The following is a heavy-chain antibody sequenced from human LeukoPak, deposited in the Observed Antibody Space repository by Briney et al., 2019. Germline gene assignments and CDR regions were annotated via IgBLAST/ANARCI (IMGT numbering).Heavy chain of an antibody. CDR1: GFAFSSFG. J-gene: IGHJ4*02. V-gene: IGHV3-53*01. CDR2: ITIGGNT. CDR3: ASRGARLGSLDY. D-gene: IGHD7-27*01. Sequence: GKSLRLSCAASGFAFSSFGMHWVRQAPGKGLEWLSVITIGGNTYYADSVKGRFTVSRDNSKNTLYLQMNTLSAEDTAVYYCASRGARLGSLDYWGQGTLVTVSS.